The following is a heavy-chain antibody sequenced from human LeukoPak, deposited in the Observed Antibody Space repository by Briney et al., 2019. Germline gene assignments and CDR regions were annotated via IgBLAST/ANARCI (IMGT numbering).Heavy chain of an antibody. D-gene: IGHD3-9*01. CDR2: ISGSGGST. CDR3: AKNVLRYFDWLGPFDY. V-gene: IGHV3-23*01. Sequence: GGSLRLFCAASGFTFSSYAMSWVRQAPGKGLEWVSAISGSGGSTYYADSVEGRFTISRDNSKNTLYLQMNSLRAEDTAVYYCAKNVLRYFDWLGPFDYWGQGTLVTVSS. CDR1: GFTFSSYA. J-gene: IGHJ4*02.